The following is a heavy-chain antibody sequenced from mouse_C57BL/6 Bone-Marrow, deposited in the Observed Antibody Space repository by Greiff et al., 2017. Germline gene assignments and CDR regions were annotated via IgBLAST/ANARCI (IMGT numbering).Heavy chain of an antibody. V-gene: IGHV1-15*01. CDR2: IDPETGGT. Sequence: QVQLKESGAELVRPGASVTLSCKASGYTFTDYELHWVKQTPVHGLEWIGAIDPETGGTAYNQKFKGKAILTADKSSSTAYMELRSLTSEDSADYYCTRRVVADYYAMDYWGQGTSVTVSS. J-gene: IGHJ4*01. CDR3: TRRVVADYYAMDY. CDR1: GYTFTDYE. D-gene: IGHD1-1*01.